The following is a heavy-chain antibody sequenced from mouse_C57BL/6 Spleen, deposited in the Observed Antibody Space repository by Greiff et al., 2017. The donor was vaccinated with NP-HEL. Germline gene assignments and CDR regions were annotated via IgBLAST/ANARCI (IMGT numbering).Heavy chain of an antibody. J-gene: IGHJ3*01. D-gene: IGHD2-5*01. CDR1: GYTFTSYW. Sequence: QVQLQQPGAELVKPGASVKLSCKASGYTFTSYWMQWVKQRPGQGLEWIGEIGPSDSYTNYNQKFKGKATLTVDTSSSTAYMQLSSLTSEDSAVYYCASISNVFAYWGQGTLVTVSA. CDR2: IGPSDSYT. V-gene: IGHV1-50*01. CDR3: ASISNVFAY.